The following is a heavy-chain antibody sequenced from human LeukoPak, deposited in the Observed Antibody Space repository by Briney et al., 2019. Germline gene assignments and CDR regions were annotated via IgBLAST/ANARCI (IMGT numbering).Heavy chain of an antibody. Sequence: GGSLRLSCAASGLTFSSYEMNWVRQAPGKGLEWVAFISDDGSRQHYADSVKGRFTISRDNSKNTLNLQMNSLRAEDTAVYYCVKDRTGTYTLDYWGQGTLVTVSS. J-gene: IGHJ4*02. V-gene: IGHV3-30-3*01. D-gene: IGHD3-10*01. CDR2: ISDDGSRQ. CDR3: VKDRTGTYTLDY. CDR1: GLTFSSYE.